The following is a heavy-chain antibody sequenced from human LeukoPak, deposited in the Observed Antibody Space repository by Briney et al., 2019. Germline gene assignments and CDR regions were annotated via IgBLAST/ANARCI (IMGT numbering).Heavy chain of an antibody. CDR1: GYTFTSYA. J-gene: IGHJ6*02. CDR3: ARSHYSNYVNYYYGMDV. D-gene: IGHD4-11*01. V-gene: IGHV1-3*01. Sequence: RASVKVSCKASGYTFTSYAMHWVRQAPGQRLEWMGWINAGNGNTKYSQKFQGRVTITRDTSASTAYMELSSLRSEDTAVYYCARSHYSNYVNYYYGMDVWGQGTTVTVSS. CDR2: INAGNGNT.